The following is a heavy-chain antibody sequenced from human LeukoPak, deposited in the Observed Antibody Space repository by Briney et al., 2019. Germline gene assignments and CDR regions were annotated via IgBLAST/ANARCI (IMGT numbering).Heavy chain of an antibody. D-gene: IGHD5-24*01. Sequence: PGGSLRLSCAASGFTVRNNHMSWVRQAPGKGLEWVSVIDSRDNTYHADSVKGRFTISRHTSKNTLYLQMNSLRAEDTAVYYCARESTPLRGAFDPWGQGTLVTVSS. CDR2: IDSRDNT. CDR3: ARESTPLRGAFDP. CDR1: GFTVRNNH. J-gene: IGHJ5*02. V-gene: IGHV3-53*04.